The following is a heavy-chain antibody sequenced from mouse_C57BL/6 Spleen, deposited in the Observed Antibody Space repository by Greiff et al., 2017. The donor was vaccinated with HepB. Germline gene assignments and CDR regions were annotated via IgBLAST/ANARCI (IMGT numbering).Heavy chain of an antibody. Sequence: EVKLMESGGGLVQPGGSMKLSCVASGFTFSNYWMNWVRQSPEKGLEWVAQIRLKSDNYATHYAESVKGRFTISRDDSKSSVYLQMNNLRAEDTGIYYCTDSQGGFAYWGQGTLVTVSA. CDR3: TDSQGGFAY. J-gene: IGHJ3*01. CDR2: IRLKSDNYAT. CDR1: GFTFSNYW. V-gene: IGHV6-3*01.